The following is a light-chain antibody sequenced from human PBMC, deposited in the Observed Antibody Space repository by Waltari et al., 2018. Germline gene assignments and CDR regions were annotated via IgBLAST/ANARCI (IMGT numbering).Light chain of an antibody. Sequence: QLVLTQSPSASASLGASVKLTCTLSSGHSSNIIAWHQQQPEKGPRELMKVNSDGSHSKGDEMPDRFSGASSGAERYLTISSLQSEDEADYYCQTGGHGTWVFGGGTKLTVL. CDR3: QTGGHGTWV. CDR2: VNSDGSH. J-gene: IGLJ3*02. V-gene: IGLV4-69*01. CDR1: SGHSSNI.